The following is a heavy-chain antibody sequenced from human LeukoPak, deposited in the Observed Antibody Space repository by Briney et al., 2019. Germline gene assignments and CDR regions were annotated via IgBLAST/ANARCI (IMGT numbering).Heavy chain of an antibody. V-gene: IGHV3-74*01. D-gene: IGHD2-15*01. J-gene: IGHJ4*02. CDR3: ARELSGSISRHFDY. CDR2: INTDGNIT. Sequence: GGSLRLSCAASGFTFSNYCMHWVRQAPGKGQVWVSRINTDGNITTYADSVKGRFSISRDNAKNALYPQMNSLRAEDTAVFYCARELSGSISRHFDYWGQGTLVTVSS. CDR1: GFTFSNYC.